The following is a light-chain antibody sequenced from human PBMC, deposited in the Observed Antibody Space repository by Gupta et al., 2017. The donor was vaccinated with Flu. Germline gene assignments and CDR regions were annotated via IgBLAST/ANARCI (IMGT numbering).Light chain of an antibody. CDR3: QQEHNAQWA. Sequence: DIQMTQSPSTLSASVGDSVTITCRASQSVSSWVAWYQQKPGKAPKLLIYKASTIQSGVPSRFSGSGSGTDFTLSISSLQAEDFATYYCQQEHNAQWAFGQGTKVEI. CDR1: QSVSSW. J-gene: IGKJ1*01. V-gene: IGKV1-5*03. CDR2: KAS.